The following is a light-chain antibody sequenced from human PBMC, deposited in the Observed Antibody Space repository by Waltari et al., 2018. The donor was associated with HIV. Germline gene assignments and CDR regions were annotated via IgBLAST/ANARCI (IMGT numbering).Light chain of an antibody. CDR3: QQSGNSPLT. CDR1: QSVSSSY. CDR2: GAS. J-gene: IGKJ4*01. Sequence: EIVLTQSPGTLSLSPRERATLSCRASQSVSSSYLAWYQQKPGQAPRLLIYGASSRATGIPDRFSGSGSGTDFTLTISRLEPEDFAVYYCQQSGNSPLTFGGGTKVEI. V-gene: IGKV3-20*01.